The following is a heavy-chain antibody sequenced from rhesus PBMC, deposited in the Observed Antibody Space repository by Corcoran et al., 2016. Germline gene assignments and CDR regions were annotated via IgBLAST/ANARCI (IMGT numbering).Heavy chain of an antibody. V-gene: IGHV4-122*01. CDR1: GGSISRRYYY. Sequence: HVQLQESGPGLVKPSETLSLTCAVSGGSISRRYYYWSWIRQAPGKGLGWIGYLVDRASTRDNPALKSRVTSARDTAKNQFSLKLSLVTAADTAVYYFARHEWAAAGGFDYWGQGVLVTVSS. CDR2: LVDRAST. J-gene: IGHJ4*01. CDR3: ARHEWAAAGGFDY. D-gene: IGHD6-13*01.